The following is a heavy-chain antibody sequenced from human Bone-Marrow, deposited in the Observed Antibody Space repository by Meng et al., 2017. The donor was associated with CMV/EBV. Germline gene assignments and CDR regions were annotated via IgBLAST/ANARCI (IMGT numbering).Heavy chain of an antibody. CDR3: ARDWYYYDSSGYFDAFDI. CDR2: INIDGSGT. J-gene: IGHJ3*02. CDR1: GFTFTDQW. V-gene: IGHV3-74*01. Sequence: GGSLRLSCAASGFTFTDQWMHWIRQVPGKGLLCVSRINIDGSGTTYADSVNGRFTISRDNAKNTVYLQMNSLRVEDTAVYYCARDWYYYDSSGYFDAFDIWGQGTMVTVSS. D-gene: IGHD3-22*01.